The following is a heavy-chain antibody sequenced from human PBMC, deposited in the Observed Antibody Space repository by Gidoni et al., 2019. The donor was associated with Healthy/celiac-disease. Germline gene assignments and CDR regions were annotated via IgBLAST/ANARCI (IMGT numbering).Heavy chain of an antibody. V-gene: IGHV3-23*04. CDR1: GFTFSSYA. J-gene: IGHJ5*02. CDR3: ATLPTTENWFDP. CDR2: IRVSGGRT. Sequence: EVQLVEAGGGVGQPGGSRRRAWAASGFTFSSYAMSWVRQAPGKGLELVSAIRVSGGRTYYADSVQGRFTISRDNSKNTLYLQMNSLRAEDTAVYYCATLPTTENWFDPWGQGTLVTVSS. D-gene: IGHD4-17*01.